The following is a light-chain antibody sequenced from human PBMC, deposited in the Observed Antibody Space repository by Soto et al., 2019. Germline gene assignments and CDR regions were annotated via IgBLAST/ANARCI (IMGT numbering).Light chain of an antibody. CDR3: SAYTSSSTRI. CDR1: SSDVGDYDH. J-gene: IGLJ2*01. Sequence: QTVVTQPASVSGSPGQSITISCTGTSSDVGDYDHVSWYQQQPGKAPKLMIYGVTNRPSGVSNRFSASKAGNTASLTISGLQAEDEADYYCSAYTSSSTRIFGGGTKVTVL. CDR2: GVT. V-gene: IGLV2-14*03.